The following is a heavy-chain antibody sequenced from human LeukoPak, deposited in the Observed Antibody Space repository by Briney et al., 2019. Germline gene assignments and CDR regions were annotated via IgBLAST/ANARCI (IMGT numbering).Heavy chain of an antibody. CDR2: IDHSGST. CDR1: GGSFSGYF. J-gene: IGHJ4*02. CDR3: ARGQHTYSSSWYANY. Sequence: PSETLSLTCAVYGGSFSGYFWSWIRQPPGKGLEWIGEIDHSGSTKYNPSVKSRVTISVDTSKNQFSLKLGSVTAADTAVYYCARGQHTYSSSWYANYWGQGTLVTVSS. D-gene: IGHD6-13*01. V-gene: IGHV4-34*01.